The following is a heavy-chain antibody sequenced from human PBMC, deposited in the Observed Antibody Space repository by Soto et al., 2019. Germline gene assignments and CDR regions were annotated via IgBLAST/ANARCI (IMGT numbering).Heavy chain of an antibody. V-gene: IGHV4-34*01. CDR2: INHSGST. J-gene: IGHJ4*02. CDR1: GGSSSGYY. D-gene: IGHD2-15*01. CDR3: ARAAPRYCSGGSCYSGGDC. Sequence: QVQLQQWGAGLLKPSETLSLTCAVYGGSSSGYYWSWIRQPPGKGLEWIGEINHSGSTNYNPSLTSRRPXAXAXXKTQFARKRSSVPAADTAVYYCARAAPRYCSGGSCYSGGDCWGQGTLVTVSS.